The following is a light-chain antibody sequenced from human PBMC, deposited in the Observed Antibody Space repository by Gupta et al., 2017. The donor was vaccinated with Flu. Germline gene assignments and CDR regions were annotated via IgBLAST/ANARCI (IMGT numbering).Light chain of an antibody. CDR3: HHHGSS. J-gene: IGKJ3*01. V-gene: IGKV3-20*01. CDR1: QSVSSSH. Sequence: EIVLTQSPGTLSLSPGERATLSCRASQSVSSSHLTWYQQRPGQAPRLLIYRASSRATGIPHRFSGSGSGTDFTLTISRLEPEDFAVYYCHHHGSSFGPGTKVEI. CDR2: RAS.